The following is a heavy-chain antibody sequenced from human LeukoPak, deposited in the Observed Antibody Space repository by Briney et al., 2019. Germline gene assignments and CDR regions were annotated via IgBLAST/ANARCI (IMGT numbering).Heavy chain of an antibody. J-gene: IGHJ4*02. V-gene: IGHV1-18*01. D-gene: IGHD4-23*01. CDR1: GYTLTNYN. CDR3: AREFGHCYGDNCFYFFDT. Sequence: ASVKVSCKASGYTLTNYNISWVRQAPGQGLEWMGWINTYKGDTLYAQKLQGRVTMAADTSTNTAYMELRSLRFDDTAVYYCAREFGHCYGDNCFYFFDTWGQGFRVTVSS. CDR2: INTYKGDT.